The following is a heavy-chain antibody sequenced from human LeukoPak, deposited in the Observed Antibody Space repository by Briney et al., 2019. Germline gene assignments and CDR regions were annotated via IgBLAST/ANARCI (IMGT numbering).Heavy chain of an antibody. CDR2: VYYSGST. V-gene: IGHV4-39*01. J-gene: IGHJ4*02. Sequence: PSETLSLTCTVSGGSISSRSYYWGWIRQPPGKGLEWIGSVYYSGSTYYNPSLKSRVTISVDTSKNQFSLKLSSVTAADTGVYYCARSGSSSGYLFDYWGQGTLVTVSS. CDR3: ARSGSSSGYLFDY. D-gene: IGHD3-22*01. CDR1: GGSISSRSYY.